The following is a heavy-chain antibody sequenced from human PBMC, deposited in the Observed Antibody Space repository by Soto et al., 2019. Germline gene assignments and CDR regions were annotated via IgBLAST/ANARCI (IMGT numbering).Heavy chain of an antibody. CDR2: VTADGGT. D-gene: IGHD2-15*01. CDR3: APHVSCSGGSCQYDAFAI. Sequence: CEGSGFTVSSHAMTWIRQAPGKGPEWVSPVTADGGTYYADSVKGRFAMSRDTSENTLYLQMNSLGAEDTAAYYCAPHVSCSGGSCQYDAFAIRGQGTMVTVSS. V-gene: IGHV3-23*01. CDR1: GFTVSSHA. J-gene: IGHJ3*02.